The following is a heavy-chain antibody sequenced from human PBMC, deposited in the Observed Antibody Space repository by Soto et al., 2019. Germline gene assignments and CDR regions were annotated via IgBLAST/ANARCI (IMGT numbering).Heavy chain of an antibody. CDR1: GYTFTSYG. Sequence: GASGKVSCKASGYTFTSYGISWVRQAPGQGLEWIGWISAYNGNTNYAQTLQGRVTMTPDTSTSTAYMELRSLRSDDTAVYYCATQHDYGDGYFQHWGQGTLVTVSS. D-gene: IGHD4-17*01. J-gene: IGHJ1*01. CDR3: ATQHDYGDGYFQH. CDR2: ISAYNGNT. V-gene: IGHV1-18*01.